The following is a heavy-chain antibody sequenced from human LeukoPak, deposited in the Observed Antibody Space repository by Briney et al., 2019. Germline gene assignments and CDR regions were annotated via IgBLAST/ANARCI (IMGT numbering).Heavy chain of an antibody. Sequence: ASVKVSCKASGYTFTGYYMHWVRQAPGQGIEWMGWINPNSGGTNYAQKFQGWVTMTRDTSISTAYMELSRLRSDDTAVYYCAREFWLVRPRGMDVWGKGTTVTVSS. CDR1: GYTFTGYY. J-gene: IGHJ6*04. CDR2: INPNSGGT. D-gene: IGHD6-19*01. V-gene: IGHV1-2*04. CDR3: AREFWLVRPRGMDV.